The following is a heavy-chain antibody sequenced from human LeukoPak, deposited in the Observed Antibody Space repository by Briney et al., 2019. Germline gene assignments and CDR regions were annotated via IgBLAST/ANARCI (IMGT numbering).Heavy chain of an antibody. J-gene: IGHJ4*02. Sequence: GGSLRLSCAASGFTFSNYSMNWVRQAPGKGLEWVSYIGSSGGTKYYADSVKGRFAISRDNAKNSLYLQMNSLRAEDTAVYYCARAEPWLEIDYWGQGTLVTVSS. CDR1: GFTFSNYS. D-gene: IGHD6-19*01. V-gene: IGHV3-48*01. CDR2: IGSSGGTK. CDR3: ARAEPWLEIDY.